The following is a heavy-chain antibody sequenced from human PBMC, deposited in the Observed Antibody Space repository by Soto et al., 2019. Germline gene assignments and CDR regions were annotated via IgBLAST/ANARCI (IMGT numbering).Heavy chain of an antibody. D-gene: IGHD2-15*01. V-gene: IGHV1-18*03. J-gene: IGHJ5*02. CDR2: ISAYNGNT. Sequence: QVQLVQSGAEVKKPGASVKVSCRASGYTFATYGINWARQAPGQGLEWMGWISAYNGNTNYAHKVQRRVTIPTDTPTSTALLALRSLPSDDLAAYSCAEAGYCDGGSCLSWFGPWGQGTLVTVSS. CDR3: AEAGYCDGGSCLSWFGP. CDR1: GYTFATYG.